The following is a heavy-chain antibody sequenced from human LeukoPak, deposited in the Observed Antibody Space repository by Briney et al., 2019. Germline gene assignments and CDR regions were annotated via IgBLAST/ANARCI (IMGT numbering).Heavy chain of an antibody. Sequence: PGGSLRLSCAASGFTFSNYAMHWVRQAPGKGLEWVGVISYDGSNKYYADSVKGRFTISRDNSKNTLYLQMNSLRAEDTAVYYCSRPRGDYSNYYYYGMDVWGQGTTVTVSS. CDR2: ISYDGSNK. CDR3: SRPRGDYSNYYYYGMDV. V-gene: IGHV3-30-3*01. D-gene: IGHD4-11*01. CDR1: GFTFSNYA. J-gene: IGHJ6*02.